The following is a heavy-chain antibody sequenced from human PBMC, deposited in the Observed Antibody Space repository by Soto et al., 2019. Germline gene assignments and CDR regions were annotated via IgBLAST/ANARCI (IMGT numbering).Heavy chain of an antibody. V-gene: IGHV3-15*07. CDR1: SVSNAW. Sequence: SVSNAWMNWVRQAPGKGLEWVGRIKSKTDGGTTDYAAPVKGRFTISRDDSKNTLYLQMNSLKTEDTAVYYCTTVQYSGSYYRNYCYYYGMDVWGQGTTVTVSS. D-gene: IGHD1-26*01. J-gene: IGHJ6*02. CDR2: IKSKTDGGTT. CDR3: TTVQYSGSYYRNYCYYYGMDV.